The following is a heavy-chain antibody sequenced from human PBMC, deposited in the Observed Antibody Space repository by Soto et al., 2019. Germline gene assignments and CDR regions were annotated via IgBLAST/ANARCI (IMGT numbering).Heavy chain of an antibody. J-gene: IGHJ4*02. V-gene: IGHV4-34*01. D-gene: IGHD2-8*01. CDR2: INHSGST. Sequence: PSETLSLTCAVYGGSFSGYYWSWIRQPPGKGLEWIGEINHSGSTNYNPSLRNRVAVSVDTSTNQISLRVKFVTAADTGVYFCDRHALQNEFDLWGQGTPVTVSS. CDR3: DRHALQNEFDL. CDR1: GGSFSGYY.